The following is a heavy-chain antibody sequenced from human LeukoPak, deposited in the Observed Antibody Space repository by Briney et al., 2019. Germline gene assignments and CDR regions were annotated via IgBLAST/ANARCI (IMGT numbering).Heavy chain of an antibody. CDR3: AGRTIGYYFDY. CDR1: GGSISSYY. Sequence: PSETLSLTCSVSGGSISSYYWSWIRQPPGKGLEWIGYIYYSGSTSYNPSLKSRVSISLDTAKNQFSLKLSSVSAADTAVYYCAGRTIGYYFDYWGQGTLVTVSS. V-gene: IGHV4-59*08. J-gene: IGHJ4*02. CDR2: IYYSGST.